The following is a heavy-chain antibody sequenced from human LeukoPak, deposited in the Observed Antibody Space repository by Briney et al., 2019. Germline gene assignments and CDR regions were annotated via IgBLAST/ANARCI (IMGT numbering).Heavy chain of an antibody. Sequence: SETLSLTCAVYGGSFSGYYWSWIRQPPGKGLEWIGEINHSGSTNYNPSFKSRVTISVDTSKNQFSLKLSSVTAADTAVYYCARLSVYDFWSGYQYYFDYWGQGTLVTVSS. CDR2: INHSGST. CDR3: ARLSVYDFWSGYQYYFDY. CDR1: GGSFSGYY. D-gene: IGHD3-3*01. J-gene: IGHJ4*02. V-gene: IGHV4-34*01.